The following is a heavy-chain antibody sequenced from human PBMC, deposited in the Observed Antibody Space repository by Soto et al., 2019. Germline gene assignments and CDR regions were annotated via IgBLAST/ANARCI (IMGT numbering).Heavy chain of an antibody. CDR3: ARDGPWFGELLYYYGMDV. V-gene: IGHV3-7*05. CDR1: GFTFSSYW. CDR2: IKQDGSEK. D-gene: IGHD3-10*01. Sequence: GGSLRLSCAASGFTFSSYWMSWVRQAPGKGLEWVANIKQDGSEKYYVDSVKGRFTISRDNAKNSLYLQMNSLRAEDTAVYYCARDGPWFGELLYYYGMDVWGQGTTVTVSS. J-gene: IGHJ6*02.